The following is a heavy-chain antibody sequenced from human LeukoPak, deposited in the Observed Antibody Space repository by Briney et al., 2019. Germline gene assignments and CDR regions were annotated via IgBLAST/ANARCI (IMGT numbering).Heavy chain of an antibody. Sequence: SQTLSLTCTVSGGSISSGDYYWTWIRQHPGKGLEWIGYIYHTGSTYYNPSLRSRVTFSVDTSKNQFSLKVNSVTAADTAVYYCARGDSSGTENAFDIWGQGALVTVSS. D-gene: IGHD3-22*01. CDR3: ARGDSSGTENAFDI. CDR1: GGSISSGDYY. J-gene: IGHJ3*02. V-gene: IGHV4-31*03. CDR2: IYHTGST.